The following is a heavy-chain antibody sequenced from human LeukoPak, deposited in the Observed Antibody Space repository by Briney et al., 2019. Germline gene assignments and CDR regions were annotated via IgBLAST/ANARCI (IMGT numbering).Heavy chain of an antibody. CDR1: GYTFIAYY. CDR3: ARGMGVLVPAATWFDP. V-gene: IGHV1-2*02. J-gene: IGHJ5*02. D-gene: IGHD2-2*01. CDR2: INPNSGGT. Sequence: ASVKVSCKASGYTFIAYYMHWVRQAPGQGLEWMGWINPNSGGTNYAQKFQGRVAMTRDTSISTAYMDLSRLRSDDTAVYYCARGMGVLVPAATWFDPWGQGTLVTVSS.